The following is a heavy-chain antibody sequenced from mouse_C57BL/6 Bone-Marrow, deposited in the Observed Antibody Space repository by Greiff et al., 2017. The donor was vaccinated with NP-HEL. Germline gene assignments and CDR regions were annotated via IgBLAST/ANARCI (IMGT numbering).Heavy chain of an antibody. CDR1: GFNIKNTY. J-gene: IGHJ4*01. Sequence: VQLQQSVAELVRPGASVKLSCTASGFNIKNTYMHWVKQRPEQGLEWIGRFDPANGNTTYAPKFQGKATITADTSSNTAYLQLSSLTSEDTAIYYCAIVTTRLYYYAMDYWGQGTSVTVSS. CDR2: FDPANGNT. CDR3: AIVTTRLYYYAMDY. V-gene: IGHV14-3*01. D-gene: IGHD2-5*01.